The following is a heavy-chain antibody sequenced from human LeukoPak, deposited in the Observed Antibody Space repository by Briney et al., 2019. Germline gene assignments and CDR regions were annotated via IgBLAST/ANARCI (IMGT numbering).Heavy chain of an antibody. CDR3: ARGYCSGGTCYETH. V-gene: IGHV3-30*02. J-gene: IGHJ4*02. CDR1: GFTFSNYG. Sequence: QPGGSLRLSCAASGFTFSNYGMHWVRQAPGKGLEWVAFIWYDGSKIFYADSVKGRFTISRDDSKNTLYLQMNSLRPEDTAVYYCARGYCSGGTCYETHWGQATLVTVSS. CDR2: IWYDGSKI. D-gene: IGHD2-15*01.